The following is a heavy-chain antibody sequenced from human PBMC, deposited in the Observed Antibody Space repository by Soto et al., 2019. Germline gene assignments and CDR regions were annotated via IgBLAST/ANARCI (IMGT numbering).Heavy chain of an antibody. CDR1: FASVSSGSYY. D-gene: IGHD6-19*01. CDR3: ARVSSGWYYFDY. Sequence: ETLSLTCTVSFASVSSGSYYWVWIRQPPGKGLEWIGYMYNSGSTNYNPSLKSRVIISVDTSKNQFSLKLSSVTAADTAVYYCARVSSGWYYFDYWGQGTLVTVSS. J-gene: IGHJ4*02. V-gene: IGHV4-61*01. CDR2: MYNSGST.